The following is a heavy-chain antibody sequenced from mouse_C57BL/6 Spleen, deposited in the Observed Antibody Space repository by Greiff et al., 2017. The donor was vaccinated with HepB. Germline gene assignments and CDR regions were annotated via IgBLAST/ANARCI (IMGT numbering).Heavy chain of an antibody. CDR3: ARGGGYYYGSSLYAMDY. V-gene: IGHV1-26*01. D-gene: IGHD1-1*01. CDR2: INPNNGGT. Sequence: EVKLQQSGPELVKPGASVKISCKASGYTFTDYYMNWVKQSHGKSLEWIGDINPNNGGTSYNQKFKGKATLTVDKSSSTAYMELRSLTSEDSAVYYCARGGGYYYGSSLYAMDYWGQGTSVTVSS. CDR1: GYTFTDYY. J-gene: IGHJ4*01.